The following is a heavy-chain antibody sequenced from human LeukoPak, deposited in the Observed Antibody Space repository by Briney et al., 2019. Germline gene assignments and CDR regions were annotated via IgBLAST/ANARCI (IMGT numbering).Heavy chain of an antibody. Sequence: ASVKVSCKASGGTFSSYAISWVRQAPGQGLEWMGGIIPIFGTANYAQKFQGRVTITTDESTSTAYMELSSLRSEDTAVYYCASSSRGVTQRYDYRGQGTLVTVSS. CDR3: ASSSRGVTQRYDY. D-gene: IGHD4-23*01. CDR1: GGTFSSYA. V-gene: IGHV1-69*05. J-gene: IGHJ4*02. CDR2: IIPIFGTA.